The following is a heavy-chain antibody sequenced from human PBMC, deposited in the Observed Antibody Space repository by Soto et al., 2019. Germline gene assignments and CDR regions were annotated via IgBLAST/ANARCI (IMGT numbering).Heavy chain of an antibody. CDR1: GDSVSSNSAA. V-gene: IGHV6-1*01. Sequence: LTCAISGDSVSSNSAAWNWIRQSPSRGLEWMGRTYYRSKWYNDYTVSVKSRITINPDTSKNQYSLQLSSVTPYVTVLFYCARDGHYDSSGDFDYWGQGTLVTVSS. D-gene: IGHD3-22*01. J-gene: IGHJ4*02. CDR3: ARDGHYDSSGDFDY. CDR2: TYYRSKWYN.